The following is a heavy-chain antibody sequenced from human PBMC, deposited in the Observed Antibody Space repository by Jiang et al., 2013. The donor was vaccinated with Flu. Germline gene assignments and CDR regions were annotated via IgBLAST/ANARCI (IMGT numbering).Heavy chain of an antibody. CDR3: ARSEKSLVGATGYFDY. D-gene: IGHD1-26*01. Sequence: SGAEVKKPGASVKVSCKASGYTFTGYYMHWVRQAPGQGLEWMGWINPNSGGTNYAQKFQGRVTMTRDTSISTAYMELSRLRSDDTAVYYCARSEKSLVGATGYFDYWGQGTLVTVSS. CDR2: INPNSGGT. J-gene: IGHJ4*02. CDR1: GYTFTGYY. V-gene: IGHV1-2*02.